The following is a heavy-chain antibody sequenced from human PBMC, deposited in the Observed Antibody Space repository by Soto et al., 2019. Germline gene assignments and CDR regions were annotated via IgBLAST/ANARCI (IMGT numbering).Heavy chain of an antibody. Sequence: EFQLVESGGALVQPGGSLRLSCAGSGFTFGTYSMNWVRQAAGKGLEWIAYISYDSDTIQYADSVKGRFTISRDNAKNSLYLQINSLRDEDTAVYYCARLYYDYVWGQGTTVTVSS. J-gene: IGHJ6*02. CDR3: ARLYYDYV. D-gene: IGHD3-3*01. CDR2: ISYDSDTI. V-gene: IGHV3-48*02. CDR1: GFTFGTYS.